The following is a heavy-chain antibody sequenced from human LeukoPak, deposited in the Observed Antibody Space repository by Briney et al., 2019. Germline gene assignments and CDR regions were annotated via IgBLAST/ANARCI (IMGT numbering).Heavy chain of an antibody. V-gene: IGHV1-46*01. J-gene: IGHJ4*02. CDR3: VREKSGGTYDY. CDR2: IRPGDTRT. Sequence: ASVTVSCTASGYTFTAYYIQWVRQAPGQGLEWMGTIRPGDTRTTYAQKFQGRVTMTWDMSTTTGYMELSSLRSEDTAVYYCVREKSGGTYDYWGQGTLVTVSS. D-gene: IGHD3-16*01. CDR1: GYTFTAYY.